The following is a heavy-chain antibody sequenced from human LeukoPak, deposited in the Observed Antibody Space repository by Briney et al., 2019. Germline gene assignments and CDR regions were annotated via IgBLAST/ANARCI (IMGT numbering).Heavy chain of an antibody. J-gene: IGHJ4*02. V-gene: IGHV1-69*06. CDR1: GVTFSSYA. CDR2: IIPIFGTA. CDR3: ARMGMDPAMITNFFDL. Sequence: ASVRVSCKASGVTFSSYAISWVRQAPGPGLEWMGRIIPIFGTANYAQKFQGRVTITADKSTSTAYMELSSLRSEDTAVYYCARMGMDPAMITNFFDLWGQGTLVTVSS. D-gene: IGHD5-18*01.